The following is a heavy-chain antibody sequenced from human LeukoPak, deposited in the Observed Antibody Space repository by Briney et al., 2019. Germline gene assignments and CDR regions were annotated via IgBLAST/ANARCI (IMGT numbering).Heavy chain of an antibody. CDR1: GGSFSGYY. CDR2: INHSGST. J-gene: IGHJ6*02. D-gene: IGHD1-26*01. CDR3: ARYDTGIVGAGGMDV. V-gene: IGHV4-34*01. Sequence: SETLSLTCAVYGGSFSGYYWSWIRQPPGKGLEWIGEINHSGSTNYNPSLKSRVTISVDTSKNQFSLKLSSVTAADTAVYYCARYDTGIVGAGGMDVWGQGTTVTVSS.